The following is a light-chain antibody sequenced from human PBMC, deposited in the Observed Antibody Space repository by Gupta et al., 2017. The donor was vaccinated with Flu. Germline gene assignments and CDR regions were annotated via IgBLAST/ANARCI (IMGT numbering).Light chain of an antibody. Sequence: QSVLTQPPSASAAPGQKVTTSCSGSSSNIGSNTVTWYQQLPGTAPKLLIYNNNPRPGGVAGRFCGSNSTSSTSVTIRRHQSNDEDDYYCAGCDSISNGGVFGGGTKLTVL. CDR1: SSNIGSNT. J-gene: IGLJ2*01. V-gene: IGLV1-44*01. CDR2: NNN. CDR3: AGCDSISNGGV.